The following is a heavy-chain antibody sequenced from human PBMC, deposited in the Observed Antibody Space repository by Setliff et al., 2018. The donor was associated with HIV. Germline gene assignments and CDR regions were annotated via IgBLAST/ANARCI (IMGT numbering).Heavy chain of an antibody. V-gene: IGHV1-18*01. Sequence: ASVKVSCKASGYTFTSSGISWVRQAPGQGLEWMGWISAYNGNTNYAQKLQGRVTMTRNTSISTAYMELSSLKSEDTAVYYCARPGNWGDRSMNYWGQGTLVTVSS. CDR2: ISAYNGNT. D-gene: IGHD3-10*01. CDR3: ARPGNWGDRSMNY. J-gene: IGHJ4*02. CDR1: GYTFTSSG.